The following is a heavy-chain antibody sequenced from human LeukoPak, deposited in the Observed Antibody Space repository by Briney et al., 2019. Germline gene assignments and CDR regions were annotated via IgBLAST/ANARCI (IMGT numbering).Heavy chain of an antibody. CDR3: ARDELGYCSSTSCYAVVY. V-gene: IGHV1-2*02. CDR2: INPNSGGT. Sequence: ASVKVSCKASVYTFTGYYMHWVRLAPGQGLEWMGWINPNSGGTNYAQKFQGRVTMTRDTSISTAYMELSRLRSDDTAVYYCARDELGYCSSTSCYAVVYWGQGTLVTVSS. D-gene: IGHD2-2*03. CDR1: VYTFTGYY. J-gene: IGHJ4*02.